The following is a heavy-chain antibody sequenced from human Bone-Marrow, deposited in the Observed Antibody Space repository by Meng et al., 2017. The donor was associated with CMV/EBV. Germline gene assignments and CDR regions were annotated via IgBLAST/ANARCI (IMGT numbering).Heavy chain of an antibody. D-gene: IGHD2-8*01. J-gene: IGHJ4*02. V-gene: IGHV3-21*01. CDR2: ISSSSSYI. Sequence: GESLKISCVASGFTFSSYSMNWVRQAPGKGLEWVSSISSSSSYIYYADSVKGRFTISRDNAKNSLYLQMSSLRAEDTAVYYCARVQVYYFDSWGQGTLVTVSS. CDR1: GFTFSSYS. CDR3: ARVQVYYFDS.